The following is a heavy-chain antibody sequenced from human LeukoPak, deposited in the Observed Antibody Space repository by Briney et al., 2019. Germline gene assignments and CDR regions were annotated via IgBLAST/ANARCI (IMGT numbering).Heavy chain of an antibody. V-gene: IGHV2-5*01. CDR3: AHRGYGGNSVDY. Sequence: KESGPTLVKPTQTLTLTCTFSGFSLSTSGVGVGWIRQPPGKALEWLALIYWNDDKRYSPSLKSRLTITKHTSKNQVVLTMTNMDPVDTATYYCAHRGYGGNSVDYWGQGTLVTVSS. CDR1: GFSLSTSGVG. CDR2: IYWNDDK. D-gene: IGHD4-23*01. J-gene: IGHJ4*02.